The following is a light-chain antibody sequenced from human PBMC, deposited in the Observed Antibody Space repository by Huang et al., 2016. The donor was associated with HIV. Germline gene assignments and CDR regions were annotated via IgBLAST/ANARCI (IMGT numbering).Light chain of an antibody. J-gene: IGKJ4*01. CDR3: QQYDNLPLT. V-gene: IGKV1-33*01. CDR1: QDISNY. Sequence: DIQMTQSPSSLSASVGDRVTITCQASQDISNYLNWYHQKPGKAPKLLIYDASNLETGVPSRVSGSGSGTDFTFTISSRQPEDIATYYCQQYDNLPLTFGGGTKVGIK. CDR2: DAS.